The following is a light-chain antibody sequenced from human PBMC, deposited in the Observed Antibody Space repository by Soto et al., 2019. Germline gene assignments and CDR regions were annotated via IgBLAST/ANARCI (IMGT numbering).Light chain of an antibody. V-gene: IGKV3-20*01. CDR3: QQYSSSPPT. Sequence: EIVLTQSPGTLSLSPGERGTLSCMASQTVNSNYLAWYQRKPGQAPRLLIYGASNRATDIPRRFSGSGSGTVFTLTITRLEPEDFAVYYCQQYSSSPPTFGQGTKVEIK. J-gene: IGKJ1*01. CDR1: QTVNSNY. CDR2: GAS.